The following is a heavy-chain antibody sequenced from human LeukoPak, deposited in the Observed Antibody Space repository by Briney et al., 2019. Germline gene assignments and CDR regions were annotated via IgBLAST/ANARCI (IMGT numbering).Heavy chain of an antibody. J-gene: IGHJ6*03. CDR1: GYSISSGYY. CDR3: ARGTYVWGSYRYNYYYYMDV. V-gene: IGHV4-38-2*02. D-gene: IGHD3-16*02. CDR2: IYHSGST. Sequence: SETLSLTCTVSGYSISSGYYWGWIRQPPGKGLEWIGSIYHSGSTYYNPSLKSRVTISVDTSKNQFSLKLSSVTAADTAVYYCARGTYVWGSYRYNYYYYMDVWGKGTTVTVSS.